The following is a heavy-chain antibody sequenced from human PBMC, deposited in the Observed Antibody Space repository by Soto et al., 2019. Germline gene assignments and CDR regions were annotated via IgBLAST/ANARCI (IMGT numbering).Heavy chain of an antibody. CDR1: GFTFSSYG. Sequence: QVQLVESGGGVVQPGRSLRLSCAASGFTFSSYGMHWVRQAPGKGLEWVAVISYDGSNKYYADSVKGRFTISRDNSKNTLYLQMNSLSAEDTAVYYCAKDSKYCSSTSCYDYYYYYGMDVWGQGTTVTVSS. CDR3: AKDSKYCSSTSCYDYYYYYGMDV. CDR2: ISYDGSNK. D-gene: IGHD2-2*01. J-gene: IGHJ6*02. V-gene: IGHV3-30*18.